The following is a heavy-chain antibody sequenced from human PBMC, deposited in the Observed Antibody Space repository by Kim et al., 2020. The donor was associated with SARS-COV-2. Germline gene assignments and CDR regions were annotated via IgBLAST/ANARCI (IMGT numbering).Heavy chain of an antibody. CDR1: GFRFGSFW. CDR2: INGEGTTT. J-gene: IGHJ4*02. Sequence: GGSLRLSCAASGFRFGSFWMHWVRQVPGKGLVWVSRINGEGTTTKNADSVKGRFTTSRDNAKNTLYLQMTSLRADDTAVYYCARDNPDSSGYGGVDFWGQGTLVTVSS. CDR3: ARDNPDSSGYGGVDF. D-gene: IGHD3-22*01. V-gene: IGHV3-74*01.